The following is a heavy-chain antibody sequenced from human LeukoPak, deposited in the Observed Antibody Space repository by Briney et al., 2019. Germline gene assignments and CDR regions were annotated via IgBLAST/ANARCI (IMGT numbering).Heavy chain of an antibody. J-gene: IGHJ6*02. Sequence: GGSLRLSCAASGFTFSDYYMSWIRQAPGKGLEWVSYISSSGSTIYYAASVKGRFTISRDNAKNSLYLQMNSLRAEDTAVYYCARDGVVVVPAAPTFYYYYYGMDVWGQGTTVTVSS. D-gene: IGHD2-2*01. V-gene: IGHV3-11*01. CDR3: ARDGVVVVPAAPTFYYYYYGMDV. CDR2: ISSSGSTI. CDR1: GFTFSDYY.